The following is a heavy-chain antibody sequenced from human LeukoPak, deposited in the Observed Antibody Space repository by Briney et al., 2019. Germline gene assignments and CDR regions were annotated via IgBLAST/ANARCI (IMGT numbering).Heavy chain of an antibody. CDR3: ARDGPAQMVDFDY. CDR1: GYTFSGTGWY. CDR2: IYPNNGAT. D-gene: IGHD3-10*01. J-gene: IGHJ4*02. Sequence: ASVKVSCKASGYTFSGTGWYLYWLRQAPGQGLECMGWIYPNNGATAYAQKFQGRVAMTRDTSITTAYMELSRLRPDDTAVYYCARDGPAQMVDFDYWGQGTPVTVSS. V-gene: IGHV1-2*02.